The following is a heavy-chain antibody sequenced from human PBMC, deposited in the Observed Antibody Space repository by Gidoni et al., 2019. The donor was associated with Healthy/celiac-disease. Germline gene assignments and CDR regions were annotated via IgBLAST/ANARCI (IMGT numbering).Heavy chain of an antibody. D-gene: IGHD2-21*01. Sequence: QVQLVQYGAEVKKPGASVKVSCKAHGGTFSSYAISWVRQAPGQGLEWMGRIIHIFGTANYGEKFQGRVTITADESTSTAYMALSSLRSEYTAVYYGARLGNWQHPGGEGYWGQGTLVTVSS. CDR3: ARLGNWQHPGGEGY. CDR2: IIHIFGTA. CDR1: GGTFSSYA. V-gene: IGHV1-69*18. J-gene: IGHJ4*02.